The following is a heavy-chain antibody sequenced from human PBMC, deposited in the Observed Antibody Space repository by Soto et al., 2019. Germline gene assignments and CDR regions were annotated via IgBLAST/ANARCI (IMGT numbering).Heavy chain of an antibody. CDR3: TRARYGDHFDS. J-gene: IGHJ4*02. D-gene: IGHD4-17*01. V-gene: IGHV4-59*01. Sequence: SETLSLTCSVSGDSMTGANWGWFRQSPEKGLEWIGYIDYSGSTNYNPSLRSRITITIDTSSNQFSLNLASVTASDAAVYYCTRARYGDHFDSRAQRTPVPVSS. CDR2: IDYSGST. CDR1: GDSMTGAN.